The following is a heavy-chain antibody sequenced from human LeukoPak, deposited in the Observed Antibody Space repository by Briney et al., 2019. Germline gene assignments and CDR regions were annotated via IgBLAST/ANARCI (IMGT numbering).Heavy chain of an antibody. V-gene: IGHV7-4-1*02. Sequence: ASVKVSCKASGYTFTSYAMNWVRQAPGQGLEWMGWINTNTGNPTYAQGFTGRFVFSLDTSVSTAYLQISSLKAEDTAVYYCARRSSGYYYYYYMDVWGKGTTVTVSS. CDR3: ARRSSGYYYYYYMDV. CDR2: INTNTGNP. J-gene: IGHJ6*03. CDR1: GYTFTSYA.